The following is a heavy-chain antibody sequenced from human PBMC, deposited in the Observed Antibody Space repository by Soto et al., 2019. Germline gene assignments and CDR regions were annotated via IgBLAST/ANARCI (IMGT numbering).Heavy chain of an antibody. Sequence: EVQLLESGGGLVQPGGSLRLSCAASGFTFSGYAMSWVRQAPGKGLEWVSTISGGGGSSYFADSVKGRFIISRDNSKNTRNLQMKRLRPEDTAVYYCAKGGCSGGSCYPLDSWGQGTLVTVSS. CDR1: GFTFSGYA. CDR3: AKGGCSGGSCYPLDS. V-gene: IGHV3-23*01. CDR2: ISGGGGSS. D-gene: IGHD2-15*01. J-gene: IGHJ4*02.